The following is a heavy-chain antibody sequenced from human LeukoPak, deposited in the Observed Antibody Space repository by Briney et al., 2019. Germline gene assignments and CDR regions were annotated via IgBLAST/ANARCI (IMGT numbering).Heavy chain of an antibody. CDR2: TYYRSKWYN. V-gene: IGHV6-1*01. D-gene: IGHD3-22*01. CDR3: AQTRGGYYDSSGYHNWFDP. CDR1: GDSVSSNSAA. Sequence: SQTLSLTCAISGDSVSSNSAAWNWIRQSPSRGLEWLGRTYYRSKWYNDYAVSVKSRITINPDTSKNQFSLQLNSVTPEDTAVYYCAQTRGGYYDSSGYHNWFDPWGQGTLVTVSS. J-gene: IGHJ5*02.